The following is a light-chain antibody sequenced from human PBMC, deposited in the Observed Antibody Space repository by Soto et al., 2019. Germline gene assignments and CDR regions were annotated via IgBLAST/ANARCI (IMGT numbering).Light chain of an antibody. J-gene: IGKJ2*01. CDR2: KAS. Sequence: DIQMTQSPSTLSASVGDRVTITCRASQSISSWLAWYQQKPGKAPKLLIYKASSLESGVPSRFSRSGSGTEFTLTISSLQPDEFAAYFCQQYSSYGYTFGQGTKLEIK. CDR1: QSISSW. V-gene: IGKV1-5*03. CDR3: QQYSSYGYT.